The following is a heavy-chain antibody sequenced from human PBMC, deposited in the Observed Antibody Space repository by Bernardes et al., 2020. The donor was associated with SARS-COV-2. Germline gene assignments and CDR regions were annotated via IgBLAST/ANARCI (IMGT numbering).Heavy chain of an antibody. CDR1: GFTFSSYG. CDR3: ARDLQGGAVAGQGDY. Sequence: GGSLRLSCAASGFTFSSYGMHWVRQAPGKGLEWVAVIWYDGSNKYYADSVKGRFTISRDNSKNTLYLQMNSLRAEDTAVYYCARDLQGGAVAGQGDYWGQGTLVTVSS. D-gene: IGHD6-19*01. V-gene: IGHV3-33*01. J-gene: IGHJ4*02. CDR2: IWYDGSNK.